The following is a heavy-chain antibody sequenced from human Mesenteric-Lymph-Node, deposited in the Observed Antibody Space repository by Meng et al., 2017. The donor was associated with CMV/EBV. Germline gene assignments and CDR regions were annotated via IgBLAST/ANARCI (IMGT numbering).Heavy chain of an antibody. CDR2: IYYSGST. Sequence: SETLSLTCTVSGGSVSSASYYWSWIRQPPGKGLEWIAYIYYSGSTNYNPSLKSRVTISLDTSKKHFSLKVSSVTAADTAVYYCASLLYRSGSYYFDHWGQGTLVTVSS. CDR3: ASLLYRSGSYYFDH. V-gene: IGHV4-61*03. J-gene: IGHJ4*02. CDR1: GGSVSSASYY. D-gene: IGHD6-19*01.